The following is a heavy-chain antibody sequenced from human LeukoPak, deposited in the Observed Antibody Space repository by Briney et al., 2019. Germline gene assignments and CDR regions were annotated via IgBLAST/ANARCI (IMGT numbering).Heavy chain of an antibody. D-gene: IGHD3-3*01. V-gene: IGHV4-39*07. J-gene: IGHJ6*03. CDR2: IYYSGST. CDR3: ARGLTYYDFWSGYYSYMDV. CDR1: GGSISSSSYY. Sequence: SETLSLTCTVSGGSISSSSYYWGWIRQPPGKGLEWIGSIYYSGSTYYNPSLKSRVTISVDTSMNQFSLKLSSVTAADTAVYYCARGLTYYDFWSGYYSYMDVWGKGTTVTVSS.